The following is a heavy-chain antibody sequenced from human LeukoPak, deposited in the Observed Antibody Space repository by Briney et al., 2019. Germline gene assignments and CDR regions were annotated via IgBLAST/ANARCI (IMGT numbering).Heavy chain of an antibody. D-gene: IGHD3-10*01. Sequence: SETLSLTCAVYGGSFSGYYWSWIRQPPEKGLEWIGEINHSGSTNYNPSLKSRVTISVDTSKNQFSLKLSSVTAADTAVYYCARGGRRYYYGSGSRTEFDPWGQGTLVTVSS. V-gene: IGHV4-34*01. J-gene: IGHJ5*02. CDR1: GGSFSGYY. CDR3: ARGGRRYYYGSGSRTEFDP. CDR2: INHSGST.